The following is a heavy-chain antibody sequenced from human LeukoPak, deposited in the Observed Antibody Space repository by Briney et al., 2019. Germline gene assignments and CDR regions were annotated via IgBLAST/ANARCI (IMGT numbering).Heavy chain of an antibody. J-gene: IGHJ2*01. CDR1: GFIFSNYD. CDR2: ISSGGGTT. Sequence: PGGSLRLSCAASGFIFSNYDMNWVRQAPGKGLGWASFISSGGGTTFYADSVKGRFTISRDDAKNSLYVQMNNLRVEDTAVYYCARDENGDSDFDLWGRGTLVTVSS. V-gene: IGHV3-48*01. CDR3: ARDENGDSDFDL. D-gene: IGHD5-12*01.